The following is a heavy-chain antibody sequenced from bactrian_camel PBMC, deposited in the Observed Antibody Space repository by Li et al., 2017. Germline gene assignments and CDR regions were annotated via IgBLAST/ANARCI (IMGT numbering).Heavy chain of an antibody. D-gene: IGHD2*01. CDR1: VYGAGSAC. CDR3: AADLASGAYCFSSDRIA. CDR2: ISTGGVRA. J-gene: IGHJ6*01. V-gene: IGHV3S1*01. Sequence: VQLVESGGGSVQAGGSLTLSCVASVYGAGSACLGWFRQIPGKHREGAAMISTGGVRAVYDDSVKGRFTLFRDNAKNRLELQMDHLEPEDTGMYYCAADLASGAYCFSSDRIAWGQGTQVTVS.